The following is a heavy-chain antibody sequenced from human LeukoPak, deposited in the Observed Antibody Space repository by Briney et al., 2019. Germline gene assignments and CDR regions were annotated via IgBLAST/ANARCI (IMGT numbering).Heavy chain of an antibody. J-gene: IGHJ4*02. CDR1: GGTFSSYA. CDR2: IIPTFGTA. Sequence: ASVKVSCKASGGTFSSYAISWVRQAPGQGLEWMGRIIPTFGTANYAQKFQGRVTITTDESTSTAYMELSSLRSEDTAVYYCARGGTGTTSDYWGQGTLVTVSS. CDR3: ARGGTGTTSDY. D-gene: IGHD1-7*01. V-gene: IGHV1-69*05.